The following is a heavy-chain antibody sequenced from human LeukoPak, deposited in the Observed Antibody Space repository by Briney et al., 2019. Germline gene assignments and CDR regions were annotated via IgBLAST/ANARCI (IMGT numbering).Heavy chain of an antibody. CDR1: GGSISSGSYY. CDR3: ARDPMVRGVIGY. D-gene: IGHD3-10*01. CDR2: IYHSGST. V-gene: IGHV4-39*07. J-gene: IGHJ4*02. Sequence: SETLSLTCTVSGGSISSGSYYWSWIRQPAGKGLEWIGSIYHSGSTYYNPSLKTRVTISVDTSKNQFSLKLSSVTAADTAVYYCARDPMVRGVIGYWGQGTLVTVSS.